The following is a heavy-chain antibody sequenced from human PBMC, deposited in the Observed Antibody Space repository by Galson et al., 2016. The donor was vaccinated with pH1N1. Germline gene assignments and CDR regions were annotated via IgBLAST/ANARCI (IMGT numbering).Heavy chain of an antibody. V-gene: IGHV3-72*01. J-gene: IGHJ4*02. CDR3: TRENNHKFDY. Sequence: SLRLSCAASGFTLGDFYMDWVRQAPGKGLEWVGRITKRPEGYTTQDAASVRGRFIISREDSKDLLYLQMKSLTTEATAVYYCTRENNHKFDYWGQGTLVTVSS. CDR2: ITKRPEGYTT. CDR1: GFTLGDFY.